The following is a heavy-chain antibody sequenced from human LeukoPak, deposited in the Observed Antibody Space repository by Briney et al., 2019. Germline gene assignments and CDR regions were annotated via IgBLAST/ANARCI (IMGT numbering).Heavy chain of an antibody. D-gene: IGHD3-10*01. CDR3: ARVTPYGSGSYPIYYFDY. CDR1: GYTFTSYG. J-gene: IGHJ4*02. CDR2: ISAYNGNT. Sequence: GASVKVSCKASGYTFTSYGISWVRQAPGQGPEWRGWISAYNGNTNYAQKLQGRLTMTADTSTRTAYLELRSLRSDDTAVYYCARVTPYGSGSYPIYYFDYWGQGTLVTVSS. V-gene: IGHV1-18*01.